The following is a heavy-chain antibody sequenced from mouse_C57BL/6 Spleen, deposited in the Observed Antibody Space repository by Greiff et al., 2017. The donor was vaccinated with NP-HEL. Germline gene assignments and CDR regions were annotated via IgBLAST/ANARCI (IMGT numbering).Heavy chain of an antibody. D-gene: IGHD2-3*01. CDR2: IYPGSGST. V-gene: IGHV1-55*01. J-gene: IGHJ3*01. Sequence: QVQLKQPGAELVKPGASVKMSCKASGYTFTSYWITWVKQRPGQGLEWIGDIYPGSGSTNYNEKFKSKATLTVDTSSSTAYMQLSSLTSEDSAVYYCARWDDGYYGFAYWGQGTLVTVSA. CDR3: ARWDDGYYGFAY. CDR1: GYTFTSYW.